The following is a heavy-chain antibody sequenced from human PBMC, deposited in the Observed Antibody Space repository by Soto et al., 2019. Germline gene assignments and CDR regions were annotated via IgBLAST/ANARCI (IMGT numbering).Heavy chain of an antibody. J-gene: IGHJ4*02. CDR1: EVTFASYD. CDR2: ITSGGGGA. CDR3: VIGDYDFDY. Sequence: GGSLRLSCVASEVTFASYDMDWVRQAPGKGLEWVSLITSGGGGANYADSVKGRFTIFRDNAKNTLYLQMNSLRAEDTAVYYCVIGDYDFDYWGQGTLVTVSS. D-gene: IGHD4-17*01. V-gene: IGHV3-23*01.